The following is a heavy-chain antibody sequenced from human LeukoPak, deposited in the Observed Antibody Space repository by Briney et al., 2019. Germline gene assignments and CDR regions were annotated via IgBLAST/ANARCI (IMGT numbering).Heavy chain of an antibody. V-gene: IGHV3-20*04. J-gene: IGHJ5*02. Sequence: GGSLRLSCAASGFAFEDYGLSWVSQAPGKGLEWVSDINWNGGSPSYADSVKGRSTISRDNAKNSLYLQMNSLRAEDTAFYYCARAGSGRSPDWFDPWGQGTLVTVSS. CDR2: INWNGGSP. CDR1: GFAFEDYG. D-gene: IGHD1-26*01. CDR3: ARAGSGRSPDWFDP.